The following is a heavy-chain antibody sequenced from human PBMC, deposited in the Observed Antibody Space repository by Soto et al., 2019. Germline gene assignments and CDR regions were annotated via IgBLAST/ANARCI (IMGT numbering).Heavy chain of an antibody. CDR1: GFTFDDYA. Sequence: ELQLVESGGGLVQPGRSLRLSCAASGFTFDDYAMHWVRQVPGKGLEWVSAISWNSGTTGYADSVKGRFTISRDNAKNSLHLQMNSVRPEDTAFYYCANDITKGYGDYQVDFWGQGTLVTVSS. J-gene: IGHJ4*02. D-gene: IGHD4-17*01. CDR2: ISWNSGTT. V-gene: IGHV3-9*01. CDR3: ANDITKGYGDYQVDF.